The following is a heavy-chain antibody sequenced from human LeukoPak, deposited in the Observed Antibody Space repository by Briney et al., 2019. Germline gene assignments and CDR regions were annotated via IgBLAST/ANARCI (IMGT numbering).Heavy chain of an antibody. CDR2: IYYSGST. CDR1: GGSISSYY. V-gene: IGHV4-59*08. J-gene: IGHJ4*02. D-gene: IGHD6-19*01. Sequence: KTSETLSLTCTVSGGSISSYYWSWIRQPPGKGLEWIGYIYYSGSTNYNPSLKCRVTISVDTSKNQFSLKLSSVTAADTAVYYCARQIAVASTAYFDYWGQGTLVTVSS. CDR3: ARQIAVASTAYFDY.